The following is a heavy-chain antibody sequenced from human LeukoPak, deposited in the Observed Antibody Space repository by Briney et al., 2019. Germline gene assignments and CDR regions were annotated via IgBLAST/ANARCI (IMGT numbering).Heavy chain of an antibody. Sequence: ASVKVSCKASGYTFTSYYMRWVRQTPGQGLEWMGIINPSGGSTSYAQKFQGRVTMTRDTSTSTVYMELSSLRSEDTAVYYCARVGTRGPFDYWGQGTLVTVSS. CDR2: INPSGGST. D-gene: IGHD3/OR15-3a*01. J-gene: IGHJ4*02. CDR3: ARVGTRGPFDY. V-gene: IGHV1-46*01. CDR1: GYTFTSYY.